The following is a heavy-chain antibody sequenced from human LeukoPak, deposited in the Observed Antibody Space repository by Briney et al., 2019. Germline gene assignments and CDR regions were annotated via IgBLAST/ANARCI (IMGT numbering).Heavy chain of an antibody. CDR2: IKSKTDGGTT. D-gene: IGHD1/OR15-1a*01. J-gene: IGHJ4*01. V-gene: IGHV3-15*05. CDR1: GFTFSNAW. Sequence: GGSLRLSCAASGFTFSNAWMSWVRQAPGKGLEWVGRIKSKTDGGTTDYAAPVKGRFTISRDDSKNTLYLQMNSLRAEDTAIYYCARNNWGIDYWGLGTLVTVSS. CDR3: ARNNWGIDY.